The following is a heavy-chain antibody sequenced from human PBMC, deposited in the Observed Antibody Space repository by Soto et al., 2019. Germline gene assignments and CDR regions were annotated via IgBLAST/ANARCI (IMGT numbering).Heavy chain of an antibody. J-gene: IGHJ5*02. CDR1: GFTFSSYA. D-gene: IGHD6-13*01. CDR2: ISGSGGST. V-gene: IGHV3-23*01. CDR3: AKDRGSSWYGSMNWFDP. Sequence: GGSLRLSCAASGFTFSSYAMSWVRQAPGKGLEWVSAISGSGGSTYYADSVKGRFTISRDNSKNTLYLQMNSLRAEDTAVYYCAKDRGSSWYGSMNWFDPWGQGTLVTVSS.